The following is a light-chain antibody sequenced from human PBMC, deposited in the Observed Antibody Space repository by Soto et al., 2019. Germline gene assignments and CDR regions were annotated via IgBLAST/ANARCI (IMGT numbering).Light chain of an antibody. J-gene: IGLJ2*01. V-gene: IGLV1-44*01. CDR2: SNN. Sequence: QSVLTQPPSASGTPGQRFTISCSGSSSNIGSNTVNWYQQLPGTAPKLLIDSNNQRPSGVPDRFSGSKSGTSASLAISGLQSEDEADYYCAAWDDSLNGPVFGGGTKVTVL. CDR1: SSNIGSNT. CDR3: AAWDDSLNGPV.